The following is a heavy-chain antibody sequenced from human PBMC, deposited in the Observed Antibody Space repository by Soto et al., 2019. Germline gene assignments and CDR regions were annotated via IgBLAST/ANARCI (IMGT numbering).Heavy chain of an antibody. CDR2: ISGSGGST. V-gene: IGHV3-23*01. CDR1: GFTFSSYA. J-gene: IGHJ4*02. CDR3: ARTMATVTTVAY. D-gene: IGHD4-17*01. Sequence: EVQLLESGGGLVQPGGSLRLSCAASGFTFSSYAMSWVRQAPGKGLEWVSAISGSGGSTYYADSVKGRLTISRDNSKNTLYLQMNSLRAEDTAVYYCARTMATVTTVAYWGQGSLVAVGS.